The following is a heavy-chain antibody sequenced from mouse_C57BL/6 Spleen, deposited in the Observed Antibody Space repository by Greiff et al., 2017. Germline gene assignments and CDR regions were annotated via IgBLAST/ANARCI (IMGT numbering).Heavy chain of an antibody. CDR2: IYPRSGNT. CDR1: GYTFTSYG. V-gene: IGHV1-81*01. J-gene: IGHJ2*01. D-gene: IGHD2-5*01. CDR3: ARTQDSNPYYFDY. Sequence: VQLQQSGAELARPGASVKLSCKASGYTFTSYGISWVKQRTGQGLGWIGEIYPRSGNTYYNEKFKGKATMTADKSSSTAYMELRSLTSEDSAVYFCARTQDSNPYYFDYWGQGTTLTVSS.